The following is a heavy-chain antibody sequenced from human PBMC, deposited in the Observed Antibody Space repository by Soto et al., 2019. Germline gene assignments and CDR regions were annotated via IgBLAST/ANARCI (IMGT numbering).Heavy chain of an antibody. Sequence: QVQLQESGPGLVKPSQTLSLTCTVSGDSTSSGDYYWSWIRQPPGKGLEWIGSFYYNGSTYYNPSLKSRVTISVDTSKNQFSLKVSSVTAADTALYYCAQRSGFYTGIDYWGRGTLVTVSS. CDR3: AQRSGFYTGIDY. CDR1: GDSTSSGDYY. D-gene: IGHD3-3*01. J-gene: IGHJ4*02. V-gene: IGHV4-30-4*01. CDR2: FYYNGST.